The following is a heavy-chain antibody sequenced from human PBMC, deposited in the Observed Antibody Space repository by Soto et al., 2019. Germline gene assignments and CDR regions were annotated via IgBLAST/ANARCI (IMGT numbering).Heavy chain of an antibody. V-gene: IGHV4-31*03. D-gene: IGHD6-25*01. Sequence: QVQLQESGPGLVKPSQTLSLTCTVSGGSISSGGYYWSWIRQHPGKGLEWIGYIYYSASTYYNPSLKSRVTISVDTSKNQFSLKLSSVTAADTAVYYCARFPSRTSRQRHNWFDPWGQGTLVTVSS. CDR2: IYYSAST. J-gene: IGHJ5*02. CDR3: ARFPSRTSRQRHNWFDP. CDR1: GGSISSGGYY.